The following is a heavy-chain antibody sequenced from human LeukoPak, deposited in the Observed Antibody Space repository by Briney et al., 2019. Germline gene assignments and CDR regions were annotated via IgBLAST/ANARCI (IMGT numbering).Heavy chain of an antibody. D-gene: IGHD3-10*01. CDR2: ISERGGST. CDR3: AKRGVVIRGVLVIGYHQEAYHYDF. V-gene: IGHV3-23*01. J-gene: IGHJ4*02. CDR1: GISLSNYA. Sequence: GGSLRLSCVVSGISLSNYAMTWVRQAPGKGLEWVSYISERGGSTTYAGSVKGRFTISRDTSLNTLYLQMNNLRAEDTAVYFCAKRGVVIRGVLVIGYHQEAYHYDFWGQGVLVTVSS.